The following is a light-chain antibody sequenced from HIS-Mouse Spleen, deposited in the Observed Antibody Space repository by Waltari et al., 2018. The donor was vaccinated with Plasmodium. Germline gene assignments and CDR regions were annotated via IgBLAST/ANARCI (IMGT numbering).Light chain of an antibody. CDR2: DAS. CDR1: QSVSSY. Sequence: EIVLTQSPATLSLSPGERATLSCRASQSVSSYLAWYQQKPGQAPRLLIYDASNRATGIPARFSGSGSGTDFTPTISSLEPEDFAVYYCQQRSNWSSFGGGTKVEIK. V-gene: IGKV3-11*01. J-gene: IGKJ4*01. CDR3: QQRSNWSS.